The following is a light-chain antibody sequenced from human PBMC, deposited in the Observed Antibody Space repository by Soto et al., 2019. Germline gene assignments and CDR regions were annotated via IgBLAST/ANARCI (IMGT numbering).Light chain of an antibody. J-gene: IGLJ1*01. V-gene: IGLV2-8*01. CDR2: EVN. Sequence: QSVLTQPPSASGSPGQSVTISCTGTSSDVGAYNYVSWYQQHPGKAPQLMIYEVNKRPSGVPDRSSGSKSGNTASLTVSGLQAEDEADYYCNSYAGSNSFVFGSGTKLTVL. CDR3: NSYAGSNSFV. CDR1: SSDVGAYNY.